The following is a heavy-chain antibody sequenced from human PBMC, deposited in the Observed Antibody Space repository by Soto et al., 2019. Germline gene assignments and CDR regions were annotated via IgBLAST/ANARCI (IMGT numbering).Heavy chain of an antibody. CDR1: GFTFAGYV. V-gene: IGHV3-23*01. CDR2: ISDGGVST. D-gene: IGHD3-16*01. Sequence: EVQLLESGGGLEQPGGSLRLSCAASGFTFAGYVMSWVRQAPGKGLEWVSAISDGGVSTYYADSVKGRFTISRDNSKNTLYLQMNSLTDEDTAVYYCAKAGEAGMDVWGEGTTVTVSS. CDR3: AKAGEAGMDV. J-gene: IGHJ6*04.